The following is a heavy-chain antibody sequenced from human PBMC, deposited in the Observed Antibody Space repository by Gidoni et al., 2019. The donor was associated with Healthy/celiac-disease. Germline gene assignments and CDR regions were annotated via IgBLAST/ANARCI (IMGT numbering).Heavy chain of an antibody. J-gene: IGHJ4*02. CDR3: ARSRRGDGELLRS. CDR2: IYYSVST. CDR1: GGSISSYY. V-gene: IGHV4-59*01. Sequence: QVQLQESGPGLVKPSETLSLTCTVSGGSISSYYWSWIRQPPGKGLEWIGYIYYSVSTNYNPSLKSRVTISVDTSKNQFSLKLSSVTAADTAVYYCARSRRGDGELLRSWGQGTLVTVSS. D-gene: IGHD2-15*01.